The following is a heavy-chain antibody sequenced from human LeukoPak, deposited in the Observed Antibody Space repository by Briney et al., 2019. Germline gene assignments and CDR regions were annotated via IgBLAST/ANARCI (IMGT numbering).Heavy chain of an antibody. CDR3: ARTYNIRYFDT. J-gene: IGHJ4*02. D-gene: IGHD3-9*01. Sequence: GGSLRLSCAASGFIFSSYGMHWVRQAPGKGLECLAVIWSDASNTYYVDSVKGRFTISRDNSKNTLYLQMNSLRAEDTAVYYCARTYNIRYFDTWGQGTLVTVSS. CDR1: GFIFSSYG. V-gene: IGHV3-33*01. CDR2: IWSDASNT.